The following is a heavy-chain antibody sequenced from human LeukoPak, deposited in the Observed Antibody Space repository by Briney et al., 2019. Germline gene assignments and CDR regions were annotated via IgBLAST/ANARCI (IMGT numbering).Heavy chain of an antibody. V-gene: IGHV1-2*02. CDR2: INPNSGAT. CDR1: GYTFTGYY. CDR3: AACSNTYSGGGY. J-gene: IGHJ4*02. D-gene: IGHD2-2*01. Sequence: ASVKVSCKASGYTFTGYYMHWVRQAPGQGLEWMGWINPNSGATNYAQNFEGRVTMTRDTSISTAYMELSRLRSDDTAVFYCAACSNTYSGGGYWGQGTLVTVSS.